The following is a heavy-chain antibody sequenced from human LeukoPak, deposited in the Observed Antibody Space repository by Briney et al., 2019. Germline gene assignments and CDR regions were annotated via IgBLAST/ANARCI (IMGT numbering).Heavy chain of an antibody. J-gene: IGHJ4*02. V-gene: IGHV1-69*06. D-gene: IGHD5-18*01. Sequence: ASVKVSCKASGGTFSSYAISWVRQAPGQGLEWMGGIIPIFGTANYAQKFQGRVTITADKSTSTAYMELSSLRSEDTAVYYCARGGYTAMVPHPLDYWGQGTLVTVSS. CDR3: ARGGYTAMVPHPLDY. CDR2: IIPIFGTA. CDR1: GGTFSSYA.